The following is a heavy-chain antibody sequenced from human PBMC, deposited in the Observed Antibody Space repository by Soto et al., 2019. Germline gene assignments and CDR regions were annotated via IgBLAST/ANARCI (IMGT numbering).Heavy chain of an antibody. Sequence: ASVKVSCKASGYTFTGYYMHWVRQAPGQGLGWMGWINPNSGGTNYAQKFQGRVTMTRDTSISTAYMELSRLRSDDTAVYYCARDRGDDILTGYSLYGMDVWGQGTTVTVSS. CDR1: GYTFTGYY. D-gene: IGHD3-9*01. J-gene: IGHJ6*02. V-gene: IGHV1-2*02. CDR3: ARDRGDDILTGYSLYGMDV. CDR2: INPNSGGT.